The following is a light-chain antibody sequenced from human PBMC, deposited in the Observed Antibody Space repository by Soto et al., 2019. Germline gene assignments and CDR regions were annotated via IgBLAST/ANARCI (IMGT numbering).Light chain of an antibody. Sequence: EIVLTQSPGTLSLSPGERATLSCRASQSVSSNYLDWYQQRRGQPPRLLIYGASSRATGVPDRFSGSGSGADFTLTISRLEPEDFAMYYCQQYGSSPKTFGQGTEVEIK. J-gene: IGKJ1*01. V-gene: IGKV3-20*01. CDR1: QSVSSNY. CDR3: QQYGSSPKT. CDR2: GAS.